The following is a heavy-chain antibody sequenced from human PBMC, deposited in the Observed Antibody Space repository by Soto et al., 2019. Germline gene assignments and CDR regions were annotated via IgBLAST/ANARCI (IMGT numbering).Heavy chain of an antibody. CDR3: ARGQGGYFDWLLPPTVD. J-gene: IGHJ4*02. CDR1: GYTFTSYD. D-gene: IGHD3-9*01. Sequence: GASVKVSCKASGYTFTSYDINWVRQATGQGLEWMGWMNPNSGNTGYAQKFQGRVTMTRNTSISTAYMEPSSLRSEDTAVYYCARGQGGYFDWLLPPTVDWGQGTLVTVSS. V-gene: IGHV1-8*01. CDR2: MNPNSGNT.